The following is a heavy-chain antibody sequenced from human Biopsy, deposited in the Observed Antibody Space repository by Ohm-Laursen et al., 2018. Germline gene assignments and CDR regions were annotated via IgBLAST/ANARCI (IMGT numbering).Heavy chain of an antibody. D-gene: IGHD1-14*01. CDR3: ARDRDRRGWFDP. J-gene: IGHJ5*02. V-gene: IGHV4-59*12. CDR2: SHYSGST. Sequence: GTLSLTCSVSRDSISNYYWTWIRQSPGKGLEWIAYSHYSGSTNYNPSLRHRVTISVDTSKNQFSLRVSSVTAADTAVYYCARDRDRRGWFDPWGQGTLVTVSS. CDR1: RDSISNYY.